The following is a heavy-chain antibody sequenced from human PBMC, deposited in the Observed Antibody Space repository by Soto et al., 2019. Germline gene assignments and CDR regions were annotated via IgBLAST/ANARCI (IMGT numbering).Heavy chain of an antibody. J-gene: IGHJ6*02. V-gene: IGHV3-48*03. CDR2: ISSSGSTI. Sequence: GGSLSLSCATSGFTFSSYEMNWVRQAPGKGLEWVSYISSSGSTIYYADSVKGRFTISRDNAKNSLYLQMNSLRAEDTAVYYCARDEGYSGSYYYYYYYGMDVWAKGPRSPSP. D-gene: IGHD1-26*01. CDR1: GFTFSSYE. CDR3: ARDEGYSGSYYYYYYYGMDV.